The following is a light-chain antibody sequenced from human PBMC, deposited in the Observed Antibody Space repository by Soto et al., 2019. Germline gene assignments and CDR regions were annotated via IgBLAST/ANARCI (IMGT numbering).Light chain of an antibody. CDR3: AAWDDSLQGGV. Sequence: QSVLTQPPSASGTPGQRVTISCSGSSSNIGSNTVNWYQQLPGTAPKLLIYSNNQRPSGVPDRFSGSKSGTSASLAISGLQSEDEADYYCAAWDDSLQGGVFGGGTKSPS. V-gene: IGLV1-44*01. CDR1: SSNIGSNT. CDR2: SNN. J-gene: IGLJ2*01.